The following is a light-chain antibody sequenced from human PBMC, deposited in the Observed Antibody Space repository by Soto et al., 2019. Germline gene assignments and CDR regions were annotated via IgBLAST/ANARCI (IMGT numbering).Light chain of an antibody. V-gene: IGLV2-8*01. J-gene: IGLJ2*01. CDR3: SSYGGSNNVV. Sequence: QSVLTQPPSASGSPGQSVTISCTGTSSAVGGDNYVSWYQHHPGKVPKLMIYEVSKRPSGVPDRFSGSKSGNTASLTVSGLQAEDEADYYCSSYGGSNNVVIGGGTKLTVL. CDR1: SSAVGGDNY. CDR2: EVS.